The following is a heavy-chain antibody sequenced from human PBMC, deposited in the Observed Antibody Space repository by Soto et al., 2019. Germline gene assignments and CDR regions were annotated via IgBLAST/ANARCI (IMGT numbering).Heavy chain of an antibody. V-gene: IGHV3-23*01. CDR2: ISGSGGST. Sequence: PGGSLRLSYAASEFTFRNSAMNWVSQAPGKGLEWVSAISGSGGSTYYADSVKGRFTISRDNSKNTLYLQMNSLRAEDTAVYYCVFPSSGKYFFDYWGQGALVTVSS. CDR1: EFTFRNSA. CDR3: VFPSSGKYFFDY. J-gene: IGHJ4*02. D-gene: IGHD3-22*01.